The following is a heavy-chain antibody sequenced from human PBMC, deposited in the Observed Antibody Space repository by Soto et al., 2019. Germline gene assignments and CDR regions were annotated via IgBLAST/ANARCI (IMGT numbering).Heavy chain of an antibody. J-gene: IGHJ4*02. V-gene: IGHV5-51*01. CDR1: GYIFTSYW. CDR3: ARRGFSQLDY. CDR2: IYPGDSDT. Sequence: GESLKISCNGSGYIFTSYWIGWGRQMPGKGLEWMGIIYPGDSDTRYSPSFQGQVTISADKSISTAYLQWSSLKASGTAMYYCARRGFSQLDYWGQGTLVTVSS. D-gene: IGHD3-3*01.